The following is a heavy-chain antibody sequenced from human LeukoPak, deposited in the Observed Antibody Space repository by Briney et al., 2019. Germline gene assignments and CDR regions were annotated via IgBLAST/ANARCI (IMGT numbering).Heavy chain of an antibody. V-gene: IGHV5-51*01. D-gene: IGHD4/OR15-4a*01. CDR2: IYPADSDT. CDR1: GYSFTSYW. J-gene: IGHJ6*03. Sequence: GESLKISCKGSGYSFTSYWIGWVRQMPGKGLEWMGIIYPADSDTRYSPSFQGQVTISVDKSISTAYLQWSSLRASDTAMYYCARHEYGVLGYYYYMDVWGKGTTVTVSS. CDR3: ARHEYGVLGYYYYMDV.